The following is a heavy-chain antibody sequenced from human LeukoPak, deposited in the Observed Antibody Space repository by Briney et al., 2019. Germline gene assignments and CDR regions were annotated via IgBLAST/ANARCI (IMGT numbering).Heavy chain of an antibody. CDR1: GFTFSSYA. J-gene: IGHJ4*02. Sequence: PGGSLRLSCAASGFTFSSYAMSWVRQAPGKGLEWVSAVSGSGGSTYYADSVKGRFTISRDNSKNTLYLQMNSLRAEDTAVYYCAKDRGGRQLVPFDYWGQGTLVTVSS. D-gene: IGHD6-13*01. CDR3: AKDRGGRQLVPFDY. V-gene: IGHV3-23*01. CDR2: VSGSGGST.